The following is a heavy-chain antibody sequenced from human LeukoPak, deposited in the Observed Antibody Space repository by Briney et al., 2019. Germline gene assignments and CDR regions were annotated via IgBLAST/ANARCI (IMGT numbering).Heavy chain of an antibody. CDR1: GFTFSSYA. CDR2: ISYDGSNK. V-gene: IGHV3-30-3*01. CDR3: ARDRSSSSYYYYYYGMDV. Sequence: GGSLRLSCVASGFTFSSYAMHWVRQAPGKGLEWVALISYDGSNKYYADSVKGRFTISRDNSKNTLYLQMNSLRAEDTAVYYCARDRSSSSYYYYYYGMDVWGQGTTVTVSS. D-gene: IGHD6-6*01. J-gene: IGHJ6*02.